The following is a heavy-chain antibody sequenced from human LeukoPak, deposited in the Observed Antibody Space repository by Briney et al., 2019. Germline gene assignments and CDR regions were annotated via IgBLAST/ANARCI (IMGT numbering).Heavy chain of an antibody. CDR2: IIPIFGTA. V-gene: IGHV1-69*05. D-gene: IGHD5-24*01. CDR3: ARDLRDGSLRFEYFQH. CDR1: GGTFSSHA. Sequence: ASVKVSCKASGGTFSSHAIIWVRQAPGQGLEWMGGIIPIFGTANYAQKFQGRVTITTDESTSTAYMELSSLRSEDTAVYYCARDLRDGSLRFEYFQHWGQGTLVTVSS. J-gene: IGHJ1*01.